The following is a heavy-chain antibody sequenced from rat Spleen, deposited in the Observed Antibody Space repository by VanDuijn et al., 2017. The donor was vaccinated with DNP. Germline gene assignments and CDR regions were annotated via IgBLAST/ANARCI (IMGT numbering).Heavy chain of an antibody. V-gene: IGHV5-46*01. Sequence: EVQLVESGGGLVQPGRSLKLSCAASGFTFSSFPMAWVRQAPTKGLEWVATISTSGGSTYYRDSVKGRFTISRDNAKSTLYLQMNSLRSEDMATYYCARWGGDYFDYWGQGVMVTVSS. CDR2: ISTSGGST. J-gene: IGHJ2*01. CDR3: ARWGGDYFDY. CDR1: GFTFSSFP.